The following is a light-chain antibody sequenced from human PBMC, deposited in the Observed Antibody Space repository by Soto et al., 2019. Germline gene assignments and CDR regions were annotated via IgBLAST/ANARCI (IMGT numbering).Light chain of an antibody. CDR3: SSYTSATTYV. Sequence: QSVLTQPASVSGSPGQSITISCTGTSSDVGAYNYDSWYQQYPGEAPKVIIYDVSHRPAGVSNRFSGSKSGNTASLTISGLQTQDEADYYCSSYTSATTYVFGPGTKVT. J-gene: IGLJ1*01. CDR2: DVS. V-gene: IGLV2-14*01. CDR1: SSDVGAYNY.